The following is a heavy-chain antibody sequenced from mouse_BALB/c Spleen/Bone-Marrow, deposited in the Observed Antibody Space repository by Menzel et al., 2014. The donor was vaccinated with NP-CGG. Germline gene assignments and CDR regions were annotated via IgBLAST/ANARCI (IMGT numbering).Heavy chain of an antibody. J-gene: IGHJ3*01. Sequence: QLQQSAAELVKPGASVKLSFTASGFNIKDTYMHWVKQRPEQGLEWIGRIDPAKGNTKYDPKFQGKAIITADPSSNTASLQLSSLTSEDTAVYCCAPYYYGSSLFAYWGQGSLVTVSA. CDR3: APYYYGSSLFAY. CDR1: GFNIKDTY. V-gene: IGHV14-3*02. D-gene: IGHD1-1*01. CDR2: IDPAKGNT.